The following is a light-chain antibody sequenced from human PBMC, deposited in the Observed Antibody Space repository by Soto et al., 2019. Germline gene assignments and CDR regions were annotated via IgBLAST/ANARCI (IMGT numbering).Light chain of an antibody. CDR3: RQYGSSPPA. V-gene: IGKV3-20*01. J-gene: IGKJ4*01. Sequence: EIVLTKSPGTLSLSPGERATLSCRASQSVSSSYLAWYQQQPGQAPRLLVYGASSRATGTPDRFSGSGSGTDFTLSISRLEPEDFAVYYCRQYGSSPPAFGGGTKVEIK. CDR1: QSVSSSY. CDR2: GAS.